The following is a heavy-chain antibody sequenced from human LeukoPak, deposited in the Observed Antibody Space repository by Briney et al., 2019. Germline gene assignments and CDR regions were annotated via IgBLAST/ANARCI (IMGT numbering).Heavy chain of an antibody. J-gene: IGHJ4*02. CDR1: GYTFTSYG. CDR3: ARGEYDGSGYSPD. V-gene: IGHV1-69*13. D-gene: IGHD3-22*01. CDR2: IIPIFGTA. Sequence: GASVKVSCKASGYTFTSYGISWVRQAPGQGLEWMGGIIPIFGTANYAQKFQGRVTITADESTSTAYMELSSLRSEDTAVYYCARGEYDGSGYSPDWGQGTLVTVSS.